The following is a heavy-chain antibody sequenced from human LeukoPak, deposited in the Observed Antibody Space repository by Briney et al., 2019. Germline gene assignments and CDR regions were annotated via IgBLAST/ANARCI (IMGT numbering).Heavy chain of an antibody. D-gene: IGHD1-26*01. CDR3: ARVGRSGTDYEY. V-gene: IGHV6-1*01. Sequence: SQTLSLTCAICGDSVSSNSATWDWIRQSPSRGLEWLGRTYYRSKWYNDYAVSVKSRITINPDTSKNQFSLHLNSVTPEDTAVYYCARVGRSGTDYEYWGQGTLVTVSS. CDR1: GDSVSSNSAT. J-gene: IGHJ4*02. CDR2: TYYRSKWYN.